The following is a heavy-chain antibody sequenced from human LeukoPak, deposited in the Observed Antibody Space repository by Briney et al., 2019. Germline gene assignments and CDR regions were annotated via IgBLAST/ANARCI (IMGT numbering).Heavy chain of an antibody. CDR1: GDSVSGNIVA. Sequence: SQTLSLTCAVSGDSVSGNIVAWNWIRQSPSRGLEWLGRTYRGSSYYAPSMKSRISISPDTSKNQFSLHLNSVTPEDTAVYFCVRGQYSAFDIWGQGTLVTVSS. J-gene: IGHJ3*02. D-gene: IGHD2-21*01. CDR2: TYRGSS. CDR3: VRGQYSAFDI. V-gene: IGHV6-1*01.